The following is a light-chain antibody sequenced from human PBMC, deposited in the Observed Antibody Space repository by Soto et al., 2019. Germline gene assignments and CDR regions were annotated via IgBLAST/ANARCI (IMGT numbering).Light chain of an antibody. CDR2: SAS. CDR3: QQSFSTPT. Sequence: QKTQSPSSLCTSNGDRVTITSRASQRINIYLNWSGQKPGKAPELLIYSASNLQSGVPSRFSGSGSATDFTLTIRRLQSGDVATDYCQQSFSTPTFGQGTRLEIK. J-gene: IGKJ5*01. CDR1: QRINIY. V-gene: IGKV1-39*01.